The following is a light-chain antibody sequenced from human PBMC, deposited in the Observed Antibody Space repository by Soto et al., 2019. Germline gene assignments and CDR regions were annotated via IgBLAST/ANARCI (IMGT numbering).Light chain of an antibody. Sequence: EIVMTQSPATLSVSPGERATLSCRASQSVSSNLGWYQQKPGQAPRLLIYGASTRATGIPARFSGGGSGTEFTLTISSLQSEDFAVYYCQQYSDWHRTFGQGTKVEIK. CDR2: GAS. CDR1: QSVSSN. V-gene: IGKV3-15*01. J-gene: IGKJ1*01. CDR3: QQYSDWHRT.